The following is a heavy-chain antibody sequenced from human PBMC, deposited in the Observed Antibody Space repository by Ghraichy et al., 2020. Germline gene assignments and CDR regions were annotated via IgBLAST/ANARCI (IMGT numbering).Heavy chain of an antibody. Sequence: GGSLRLSCVASGFTFSDYYMSWVRQAPGKGLEWVSYISDSGTTTSSADSVKGRFTISRDNAKNSLYLQMNSLRAEDTAVYYCARDVHRGYSSGWLPNDHYYYGLDVWGQGTTVTVFS. D-gene: IGHD6-19*01. CDR1: GFTFSDYY. CDR3: ARDVHRGYSSGWLPNDHYYYGLDV. J-gene: IGHJ6*02. V-gene: IGHV3-11*01. CDR2: ISDSGTTT.